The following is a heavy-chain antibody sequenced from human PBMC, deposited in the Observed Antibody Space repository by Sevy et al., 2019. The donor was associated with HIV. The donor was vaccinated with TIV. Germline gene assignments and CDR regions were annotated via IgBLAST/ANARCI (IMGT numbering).Heavy chain of an antibody. Sequence: SKTLSLTCTVSGGSISSGDYYWSWIRQPPGKGLEWIGYIYYSGSTYYNPSLKSRVTISVDTSKNQFSLKLSSVTAADTAVYYCARVDSGSYYEGAFDIWGQGTMVTVSS. CDR3: ARVDSGSYYEGAFDI. CDR2: IYYSGST. J-gene: IGHJ3*02. CDR1: GGSISSGDYY. V-gene: IGHV4-30-4*01. D-gene: IGHD1-26*01.